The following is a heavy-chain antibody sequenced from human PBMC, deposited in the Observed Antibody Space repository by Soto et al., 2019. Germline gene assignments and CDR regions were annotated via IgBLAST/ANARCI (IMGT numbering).Heavy chain of an antibody. CDR1: GFTFSSYA. D-gene: IGHD3-22*01. V-gene: IGHV3-30*18. Sequence: GGSLRLSCAASGFTFSSYAMSWVRQAPGKGLKWVAVITDDESSTYYADSVKGRFTISRDNSKNTLYLQMNSLRAEDTAVYYCAKAPSEGYYDSSPDYWGQGTLVTVSS. CDR2: ITDDESST. J-gene: IGHJ4*02. CDR3: AKAPSEGYYDSSPDY.